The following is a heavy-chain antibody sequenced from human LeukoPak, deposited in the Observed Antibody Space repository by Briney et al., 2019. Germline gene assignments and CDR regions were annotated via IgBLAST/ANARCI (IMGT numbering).Heavy chain of an antibody. CDR3: ARLDDYYDSSGYPNVVDY. D-gene: IGHD3-22*01. CDR2: INPNSGGT. V-gene: IGHV1-2*06. Sequence: GASVKVSCKASGYTFTGYYMHWVRQAPGQGLEWMGRINPNSGGTNYAQKFQGRVTMTRDTSISTAYMELGRLRADDTAVYYCARLDDYYDSSGYPNVVDYWGQGTLVTVSS. CDR1: GYTFTGYY. J-gene: IGHJ4*02.